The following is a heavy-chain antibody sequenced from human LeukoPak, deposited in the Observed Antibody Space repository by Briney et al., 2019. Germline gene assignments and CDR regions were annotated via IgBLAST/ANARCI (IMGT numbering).Heavy chain of an antibody. CDR2: MNPNSGNT. CDR3: ARNDAWFDT. J-gene: IGHJ5*02. V-gene: IGHV1-8*03. Sequence: ASVKVSCKASGHTFTSYDINWVRQATGQGLEWMGWMNPNSGNTGYAQKFQGRVAITRDTYITTAYMELSSLRSEDTAVYYCARNDAWFDTWGQGTLVTVSS. D-gene: IGHD1-1*01. CDR1: GHTFTSYD.